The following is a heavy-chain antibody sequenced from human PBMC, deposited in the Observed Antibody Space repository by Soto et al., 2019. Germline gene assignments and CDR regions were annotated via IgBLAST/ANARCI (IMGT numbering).Heavy chain of an antibody. D-gene: IGHD2-2*01. CDR2: IYHSGST. Sequence: PSETLSLTCAVSGGSISSCGYSWSWIRQPPGKGLEWIGYIYHSGSTYYNPSLKSRVTISVDRSKNQFSLKLSSVTAADTAVYYCARGVVPAAPGDAFDIWGQGTMVTVSS. J-gene: IGHJ3*02. CDR1: GGSISSCGYS. CDR3: ARGVVPAAPGDAFDI. V-gene: IGHV4-30-2*01.